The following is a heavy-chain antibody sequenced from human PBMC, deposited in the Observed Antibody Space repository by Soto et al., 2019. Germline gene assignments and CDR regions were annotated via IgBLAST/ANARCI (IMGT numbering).Heavy chain of an antibody. D-gene: IGHD7-27*01. J-gene: IGHJ6*03. CDR2: INPNSGGT. Sequence: QVQLVQSGVEVKKPGASVKVSCKASGYTFTGYYMHWVRQAPGQGLEWMGWINPNSGGTNYAQKFQGWVTMTRDTSISTAYMELSRLRSDDTAVYYCARDPHWGYYYYMDVWGKGTTVTVSS. V-gene: IGHV1-2*04. CDR3: ARDPHWGYYYYMDV. CDR1: GYTFTGYY.